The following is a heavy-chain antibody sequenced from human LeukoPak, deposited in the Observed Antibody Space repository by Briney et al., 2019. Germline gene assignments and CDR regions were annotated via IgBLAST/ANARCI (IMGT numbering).Heavy chain of an antibody. J-gene: IGHJ4*02. CDR1: GGSISSYY. V-gene: IGHV4-59*01. CDR3: ARCIAAAGPFDY. CDR2: IYYSGST. Sequence: SETLSLTCTASGGSISSYYWSWIRQPPGKGLEWIGYIYYSGSTNYNPSLKSRVTISVDTSKNQFSLKLSSVTAADTAVYYCARCIAAAGPFDYWGQGTLVTVSS. D-gene: IGHD6-13*01.